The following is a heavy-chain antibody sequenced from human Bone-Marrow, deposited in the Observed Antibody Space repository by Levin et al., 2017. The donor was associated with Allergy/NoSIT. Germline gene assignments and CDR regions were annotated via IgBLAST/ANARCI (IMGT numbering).Heavy chain of an antibody. CDR1: GFRFNDYA. CDR2: ISGSGGPT. V-gene: IGHV3-23*01. D-gene: IGHD6-13*01. J-gene: IGHJ5*02. CDR3: AKDRGKGAASRPPS. Sequence: GESLKISCAASGFRFNDYAMSWVRQAPGKGLEWVSAISGSGGPTYYADSVKGRFTLSRDNSKNTPYLQMNSLSAEDTAVYFCAKDRGKGAASRPPSWGQGTLVTVSS.